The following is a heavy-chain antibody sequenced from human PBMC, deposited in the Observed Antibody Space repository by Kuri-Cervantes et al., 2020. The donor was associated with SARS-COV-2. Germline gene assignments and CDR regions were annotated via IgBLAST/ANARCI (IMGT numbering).Heavy chain of an antibody. J-gene: IGHJ3*02. V-gene: IGHV4-30-2*05. CDR3: ARDSLSYYDSSGYYLTDAFDI. D-gene: IGHD3-22*01. CDR2: IYHSGST. CDR1: GGSISSSSYY. Sequence: LRLSCTVSGGSISSSSYYWGWIRQPPGKGLEWIGYIYHSGSTYYNPSLKSRVTISVDTSKNQFSLKLSSVTAADTAVYYCARDSLSYYDSSGYYLTDAFDIWGQGTMVTVSS.